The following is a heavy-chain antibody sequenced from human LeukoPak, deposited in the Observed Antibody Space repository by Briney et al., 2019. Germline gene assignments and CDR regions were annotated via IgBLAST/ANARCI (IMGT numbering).Heavy chain of an antibody. CDR2: INHSGST. CDR1: GGSFSGYY. V-gene: IGHV4-34*01. Sequence: SETLSLTCAVYGGSFSGYYWSWIRQPPGKGLEWIGEINHSGSTNYNPSLKSRVTISVDTSKNQFSLKLGSVTAADTAVYYCARGRLGLHYDILTGYPTPYYFDYWGQGTLVTVSS. CDR3: ARGRLGLHYDILTGYPTPYYFDY. J-gene: IGHJ4*02. D-gene: IGHD3-9*01.